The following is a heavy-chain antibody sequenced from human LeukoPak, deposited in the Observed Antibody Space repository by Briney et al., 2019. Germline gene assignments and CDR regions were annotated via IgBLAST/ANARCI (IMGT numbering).Heavy chain of an antibody. J-gene: IGHJ4*02. Sequence: ETLSLTCTVSGGSISSYYWSWVRQAPGKGLEWVANIKQDGSEKYYVDSVKGRFTISRDNAKNSLYLQMNSLRAEDTAVYYCAREGGGDGMGYFDYWGQGTLVTVSS. V-gene: IGHV3-7*01. CDR2: IKQDGSEK. CDR1: GGSISSYY. CDR3: AREGGGDGMGYFDY. D-gene: IGHD2-21*02.